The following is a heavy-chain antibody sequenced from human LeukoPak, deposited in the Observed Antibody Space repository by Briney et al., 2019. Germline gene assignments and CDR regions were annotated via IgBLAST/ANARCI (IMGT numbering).Heavy chain of an antibody. Sequence: GRSLRLSCAASGLTFSSYAMHWVRQAPGKGLEWVAVISYDGSNRYYADSVKGRFTLSRDNSKNTLYLQMNSLRAEDTAVYYCVRERDYYFDYWGQGTLVTVSS. D-gene: IGHD2-21*02. CDR2: ISYDGSNR. CDR1: GLTFSSYA. V-gene: IGHV3-30-3*01. CDR3: VRERDYYFDY. J-gene: IGHJ4*02.